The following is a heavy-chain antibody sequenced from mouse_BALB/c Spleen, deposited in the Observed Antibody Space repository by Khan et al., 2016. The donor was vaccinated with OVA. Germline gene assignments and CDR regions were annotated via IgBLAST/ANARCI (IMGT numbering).Heavy chain of an antibody. CDR3: TRKYGNYAAMDY. CDR2: INPSSGYS. CDR1: GYTFTTYT. V-gene: IGHV1-4*01. D-gene: IGHD2-10*02. Sequence: QVQLQQSGAELARPGASVTMFCKASGYTFTTYTMHWVKQRPGQGLEWIGYINPSSGYSNYNQKFKDKATLTADRSSSTAYMQLTSLTSEDSAVYYCTRKYGNYAAMDYWGQGTSVTVSS. J-gene: IGHJ4*01.